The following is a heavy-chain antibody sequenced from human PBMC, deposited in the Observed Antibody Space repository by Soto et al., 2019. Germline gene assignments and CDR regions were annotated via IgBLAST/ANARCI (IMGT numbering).Heavy chain of an antibody. CDR2: IRRKANSYTT. J-gene: IGHJ6*01. Sequence: GGSLRLSCAASGLIFSDYHMDWVRQAPGKGLEWVGRIRRKANSYTTEYAASVKGRFNISRDDSKNSLYLQMNSLKTEDTAVYYCAMLGGWSGGSSDMDVWGQGTTVTVSS. CDR1: GLIFSDYH. CDR3: AMLGGWSGGSSDMDV. V-gene: IGHV3-72*01. D-gene: IGHD6-19*01.